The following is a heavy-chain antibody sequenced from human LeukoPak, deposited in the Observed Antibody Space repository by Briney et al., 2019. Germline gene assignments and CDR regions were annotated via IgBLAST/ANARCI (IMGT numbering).Heavy chain of an antibody. J-gene: IGHJ4*02. CDR3: AKDLVRIAVAGTGDY. V-gene: IGHV3-23*01. Sequence: GGSLRLSCAASGFTFSSYAMSWVRQAPGKGLEWVSAISGSGGNTYYADSVKGRFTISRDNSKNTLYLQMNSLRAEDTAVYYCAKDLVRIAVAGTGDYWGQGTLVTVSS. D-gene: IGHD6-19*01. CDR1: GFTFSSYA. CDR2: ISGSGGNT.